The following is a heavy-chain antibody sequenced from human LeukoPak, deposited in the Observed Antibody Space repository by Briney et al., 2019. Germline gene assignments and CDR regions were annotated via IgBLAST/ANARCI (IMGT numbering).Heavy chain of an antibody. J-gene: IGHJ4*02. D-gene: IGHD3-9*01. V-gene: IGHV4-34*01. CDR2: INHSGST. CDR1: GGSFSGYY. CDR3: ARGQKCTSGYTVTELGSRYFDY. Sequence: PSETLSLTCAVYGGSFSGYYWSWIRQPPGKGLEWIGEINHSGSTNYNPSLKSRVTISVDTSKNQFSLKLSSVTAADTAVYYCARGQKCTSGYTVTELGSRYFDYWGQGTLVTVSS.